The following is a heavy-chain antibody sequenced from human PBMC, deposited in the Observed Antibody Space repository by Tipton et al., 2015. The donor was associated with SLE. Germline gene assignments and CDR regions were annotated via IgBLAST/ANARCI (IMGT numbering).Heavy chain of an antibody. CDR3: ARDPPCSGGSCYSYY. Sequence: GSLRLSCAASGFTFSSYSMNWVRQAPGKGLEWVSYISSSSSTIYYADSVKGRFTISRDNAKNSLYLQMNSLRAEDTAVYYCARDPPCSGGSCYSYYWGQGTLVTVSS. V-gene: IGHV3-48*01. CDR1: GFTFSSYS. CDR2: ISSSSSTI. J-gene: IGHJ4*02. D-gene: IGHD2-15*01.